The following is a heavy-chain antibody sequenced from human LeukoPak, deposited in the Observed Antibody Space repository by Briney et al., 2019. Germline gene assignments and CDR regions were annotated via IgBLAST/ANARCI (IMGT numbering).Heavy chain of an antibody. CDR2: ISGSGGST. CDR3: AKMGRGAATPYYYFDY. CDR1: GFTFGSYA. V-gene: IGHV3-23*01. J-gene: IGHJ4*02. Sequence: GASLRLSCAASGFTFGSYAMSWVRQAPGKGLEWVSVISGSGGSTYYADSVKGRFTISRDNSKNTLYLETNSLRAEDTAVYYCAKMGRGAATPYYYFDYWGQGTLVTVSS. D-gene: IGHD1-26*01.